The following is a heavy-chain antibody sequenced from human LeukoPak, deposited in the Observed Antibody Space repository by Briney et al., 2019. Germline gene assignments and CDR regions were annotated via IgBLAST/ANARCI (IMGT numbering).Heavy chain of an antibody. V-gene: IGHV4-59*08. J-gene: IGHJ3*02. CDR1: GGSISSYY. CDR2: IYYSGST. CDR3: AGRDFGYSSGWYEAFDI. D-gene: IGHD6-19*01. Sequence: PSETLSLTCTVSGGSISSYYWSWIRQPPGKGLEWIGYIYYSGSTNYNPSLKSRVTISVDTSKNQFSLKLSSVTAADTAVYYCAGRDFGYSSGWYEAFDIWGQGTMVTVSS.